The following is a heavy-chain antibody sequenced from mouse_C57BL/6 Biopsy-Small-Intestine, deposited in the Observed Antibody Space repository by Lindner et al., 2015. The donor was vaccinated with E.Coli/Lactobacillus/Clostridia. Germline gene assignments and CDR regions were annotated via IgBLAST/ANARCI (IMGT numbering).Heavy chain of an antibody. CDR3: AREVYYDYSYYAMDY. Sequence: VQLQESGPELVKPGASVKISCKASGYAFSSSWMNWVEQRPGKGLEWIGRIYPGDGDTDYNGKFKGKATLTADKSSSTAYMQLSSLTSEDSAVYFCAREVYYDYSYYAMDYWGQGTSVTVSS. D-gene: IGHD2-4*01. CDR1: GYAFSSSW. CDR2: IYPGDGDT. J-gene: IGHJ4*01. V-gene: IGHV1-82*01.